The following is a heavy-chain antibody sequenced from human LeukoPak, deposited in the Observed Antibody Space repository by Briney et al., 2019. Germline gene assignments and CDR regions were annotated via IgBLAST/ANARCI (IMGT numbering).Heavy chain of an antibody. J-gene: IGHJ4*02. D-gene: IGHD3-22*01. CDR1: GASFSSGDQY. V-gene: IGHV4-31*03. Sequence: SETLSLTCTVSGASFSSGDQYWNWIRQRPGEGLEWIGSIHPSGTLYNNPSLESRVTISIDTSKNQFSLNLNSVTAADTAVYFCSRGLDSRKLGYWGQGTLVPVSS. CDR3: SRGLDSRKLGY. CDR2: IHPSGTL.